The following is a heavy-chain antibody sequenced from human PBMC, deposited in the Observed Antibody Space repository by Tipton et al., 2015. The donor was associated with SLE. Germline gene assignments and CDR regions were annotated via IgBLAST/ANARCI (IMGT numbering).Heavy chain of an antibody. Sequence: LTCAVYGGSFSGYYWSWVRQAPGKGLEWVSAISGSGGSTYYADSVKGRFTISRDNSKNTLYLQMNSLRAEDTAVYYCAKARGDSSWSYYFDYWGQGTLVTVSS. CDR2: ISGSGGST. D-gene: IGHD6-13*01. J-gene: IGHJ4*02. V-gene: IGHV3-23*01. CDR1: GGSFSGYY. CDR3: AKARGDSSWSYYFDY.